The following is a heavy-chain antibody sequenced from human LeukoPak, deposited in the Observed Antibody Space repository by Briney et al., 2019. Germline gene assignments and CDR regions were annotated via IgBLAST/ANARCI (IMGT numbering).Heavy chain of an antibody. V-gene: IGHV3-30*02. J-gene: IGHJ6*03. D-gene: IGHD3-3*01. CDR3: AKDRDDLDYYYYMDV. Sequence: GGSLRLSCAASGFTFSSYGMHWVRQAPGKGLEWVAFIRYDGSNKYYADSVKGRFTISRDNSKNTLYLQMNSLRAEDTAVYYCAKDRDDLDYYYYMDVWGKGTTVTVSS. CDR1: GFTFSSYG. CDR2: IRYDGSNK.